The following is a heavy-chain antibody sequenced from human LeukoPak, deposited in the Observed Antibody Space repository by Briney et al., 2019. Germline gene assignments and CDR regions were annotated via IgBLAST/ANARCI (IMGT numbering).Heavy chain of an antibody. V-gene: IGHV1-18*01. CDR2: ISAYNGNT. CDR1: GYTFTSYG. D-gene: IGHD1-26*01. CDR3: ARRASGSYFLDY. Sequence: ASVKVSCKASGYTFTSYGISWVRQAPGQGLEWTGWISAYNGNTNYAQKLQGRVTMTTDTSTSTAYMELRSLRSGDTAVYYCARRASGSYFLDYWGQGTLVTVSS. J-gene: IGHJ4*02.